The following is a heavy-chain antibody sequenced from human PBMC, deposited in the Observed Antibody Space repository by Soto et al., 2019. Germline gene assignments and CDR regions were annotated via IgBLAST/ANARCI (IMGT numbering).Heavy chain of an antibody. CDR3: ARAPSPTLFTVYYFAY. CDR1: GGSFSGYY. V-gene: IGHV4-34*01. Sequence: SETLSLTCAVYGGSFSGYYWSWIRQPPGKGLEWIGEINHSGSTNYNPSLKSRVTISVDTSKNQFSLKLSSVTAADTAVYCWARAPSPTLFTVYYFAYWGQGTLVTVSP. CDR2: INHSGST. D-gene: IGHD3-9*01. J-gene: IGHJ4*02.